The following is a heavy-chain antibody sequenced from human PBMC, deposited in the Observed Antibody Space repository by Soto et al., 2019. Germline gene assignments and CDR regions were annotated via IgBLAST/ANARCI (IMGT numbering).Heavy chain of an antibody. V-gene: IGHV3-30-3*01. CDR3: ARGGYYDSSGYCWNFQH. Sequence: GGSLRLSCAASGFTFSSYAMHWVRQAPGKGLEWVAVISYDGSNKYYADSVKGRFTISRDNSKNTLYLQMNSLRAEDTAVYYCARGGYYDSSGYCWNFQHWGQGTLVTVSS. D-gene: IGHD3-22*01. J-gene: IGHJ1*01. CDR2: ISYDGSNK. CDR1: GFTFSSYA.